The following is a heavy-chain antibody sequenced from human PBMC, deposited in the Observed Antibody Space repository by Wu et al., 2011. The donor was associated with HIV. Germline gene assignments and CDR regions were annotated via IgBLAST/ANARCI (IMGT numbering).Heavy chain of an antibody. J-gene: IGHJ4*02. CDR2: IIPVYGTS. V-gene: IGHV1-69*15. CDR1: GGTLNSYT. Sequence: QVQLVQSGAEVKKPGSSVKVSCKTPGGTLNSYTITWVRQAPGQGLAWVGRIIPVYGTSDYAQKFQGRVTITADESTSTAYMELSSLRSEDTAIYYCARDGRGTGDYWGQGTLVTVS. CDR3: ARDGRGTGDY. D-gene: IGHD1-14*01.